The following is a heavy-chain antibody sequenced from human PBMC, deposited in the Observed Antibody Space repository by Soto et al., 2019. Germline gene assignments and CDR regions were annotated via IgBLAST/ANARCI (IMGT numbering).Heavy chain of an antibody. D-gene: IGHD1-26*01. CDR3: AKWGGAESDY. J-gene: IGHJ4*02. CDR1: GFSFSSYY. CDR2: VNEDGSEK. Sequence: PGGSLRLSCAASGFSFSSYYMSWVRQAQGKGLEWVANVNEDGSEKYYVDSVKGRFTVSRDNAKNSLYLQMNSLRAEDTAVYYCAKWGGAESDYWGQGAPVTVSS. V-gene: IGHV3-7*01.